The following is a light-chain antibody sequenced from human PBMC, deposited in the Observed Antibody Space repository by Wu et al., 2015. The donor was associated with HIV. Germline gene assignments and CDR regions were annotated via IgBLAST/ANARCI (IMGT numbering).Light chain of an antibody. CDR3: QQRSNWPRLT. J-gene: IGKJ4*01. Sequence: EIVMTQSPATLSMSPGERATLSCRASQSVNNNLAWYQQKLGQAPRLLIYGASTRATGIPARFSGSGSGTEFTLTISSLQSEDFAVYYCQQRSNWPRLTFGGGTKVEIK. V-gene: IGKV3-15*01. CDR1: QSVNNN. CDR2: GAS.